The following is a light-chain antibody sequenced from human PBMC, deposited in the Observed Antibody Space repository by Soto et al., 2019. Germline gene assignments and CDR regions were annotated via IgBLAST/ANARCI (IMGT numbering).Light chain of an antibody. CDR1: QSVSSR. Sequence: EIVLTQSPGTLSLSPGERATVSCRSSQSVSSRLAWYQQRPGQAPRLLISGASSRATGIPDRFSGSGSGTDFTLTISRLEPEDFALYYCQHYAHNSPITFGQGTRLEI. CDR3: QHYAHNSPIT. J-gene: IGKJ5*01. CDR2: GAS. V-gene: IGKV3-20*01.